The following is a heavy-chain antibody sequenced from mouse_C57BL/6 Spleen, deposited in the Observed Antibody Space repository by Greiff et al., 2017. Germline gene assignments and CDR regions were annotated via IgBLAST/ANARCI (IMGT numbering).Heavy chain of an antibody. D-gene: IGHD2-3*01. CDR2: IDPSDSET. CDR3: ASRGDGYPFAY. J-gene: IGHJ3*01. Sequence: VQLQQPRAELVRPGSSVKLSCKASGYTFTSYWMHWVKQRPIQGLEWIGNIDPSDSETHYNQKFKDKATLTVDKSSSTAYMQLSSLTSEDSAVYYCASRGDGYPFAYWGQGTLVTVSA. CDR1: GYTFTSYW. V-gene: IGHV1-52*01.